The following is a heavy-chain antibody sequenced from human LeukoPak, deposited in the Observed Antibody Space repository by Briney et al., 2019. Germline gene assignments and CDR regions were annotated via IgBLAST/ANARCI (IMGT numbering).Heavy chain of an antibody. V-gene: IGHV4-59*01. Sequence: SETLSLTCTVSGGSINSYYWSWIRQPPGKGLEWIGYIYYSGSTNYNPSLKSRVTISVDTSKNQFSLKMSSVTAADTAVYYCAGEGTWHNGFDYWGQGTLVTVSS. CDR3: AGEGTWHNGFDY. CDR1: GGSINSYY. CDR2: IYYSGST. D-gene: IGHD1/OR15-1a*01. J-gene: IGHJ4*02.